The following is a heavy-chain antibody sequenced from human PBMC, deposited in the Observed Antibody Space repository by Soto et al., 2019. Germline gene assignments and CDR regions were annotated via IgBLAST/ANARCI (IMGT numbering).Heavy chain of an antibody. CDR2: IRSRTDDGTT. Sequence: PGGSMRLSCAASGFPFKNAWMSWVRQVPGKGLEWVGRIRSRTDDGTTDYAAPVNGRFIISRDDSKNTLYLQMNSLRAEDTAVYYCAKNPGYYYDSTGYHFDYWGQGTLVTVSS. J-gene: IGHJ4*02. V-gene: IGHV3-15*01. D-gene: IGHD3-22*01. CDR1: GFPFKNAW. CDR3: AKNPGYYYDSTGYHFDY.